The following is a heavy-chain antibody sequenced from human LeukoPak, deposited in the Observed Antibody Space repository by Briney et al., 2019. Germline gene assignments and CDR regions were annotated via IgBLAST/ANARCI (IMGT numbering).Heavy chain of an antibody. CDR3: ARGSSGWSLDAFDV. Sequence: TGGSLRLSCAASGFTFSSYWMHWVRQAPGKGLVWVSRLNSDGSSTTYADSVKGRFTISRGNTKNTLYLQMNSLRAEDTAVYYCARGSSGWSLDAFDVWGQGTMVTVSS. D-gene: IGHD6-19*01. V-gene: IGHV3-74*01. CDR1: GFTFSSYW. CDR2: LNSDGSST. J-gene: IGHJ3*01.